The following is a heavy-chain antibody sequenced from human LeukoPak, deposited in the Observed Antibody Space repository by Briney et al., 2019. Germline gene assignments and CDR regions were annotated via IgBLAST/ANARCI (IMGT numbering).Heavy chain of an antibody. CDR3: ARAYYDSSGYYSGDY. D-gene: IGHD3-22*01. J-gene: IGHJ4*02. CDR2: IYYSGST. V-gene: IGHV4-59*12. CDR1: GGSISSYY. Sequence: PSETLSLTCTVSGGSISSYYWSWIRQPPGKGLEYIGYIYYSGSTNYNPSLRSRVTMSVDTSKNQFSLKVRSVTAADTAVYYCARAYYDSSGYYSGDYWGQGALVTVSS.